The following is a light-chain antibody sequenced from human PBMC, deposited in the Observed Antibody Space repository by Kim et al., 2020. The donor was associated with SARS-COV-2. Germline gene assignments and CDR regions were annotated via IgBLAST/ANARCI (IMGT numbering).Light chain of an antibody. Sequence: SYELSQPPSLSVSPGQTASIPCSGDKLGNKYICWYQQKAGQPPVLVIYQDTKRPSGIPERFSGSNSGHTATLTISGTQSMDEADYYCQAWDNSKVIFGGGTQLTVL. CDR2: QDT. CDR1: KLGNKY. CDR3: QAWDNSKVI. J-gene: IGLJ2*01. V-gene: IGLV3-1*01.